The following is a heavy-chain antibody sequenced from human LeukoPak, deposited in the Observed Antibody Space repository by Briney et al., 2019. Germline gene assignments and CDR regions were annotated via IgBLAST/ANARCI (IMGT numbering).Heavy chain of an antibody. CDR2: INPSGGST. CDR1: GYTFTSYY. V-gene: IGHV1-46*01. Sequence: ASVKVSCKASGYTFTSYYMHWVRQAPGQGLEWMGIINPSGGSTSYAQKFQGRVTMTTDTSTSTAYMELRSLRSDDTAVYYCARDLKQQRLGNWFDPWGQGTLVTVSS. J-gene: IGHJ5*02. CDR3: ARDLKQQRLGNWFDP. D-gene: IGHD6-13*01.